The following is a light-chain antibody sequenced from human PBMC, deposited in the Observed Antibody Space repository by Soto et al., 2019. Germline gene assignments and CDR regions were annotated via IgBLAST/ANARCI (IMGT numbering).Light chain of an antibody. CDR2: EVS. Sequence: QSVLTQPASVSGSRGQSITISCTGTSSDVGGYTYVSWYQQHPGRAPKLMIYEVSNRPSGVSNRFSGSKSGNTASLTISGLQAEDEADYYCSSYTTRNTVLFGGGTKLTVL. CDR1: SSDVGGYTY. V-gene: IGLV2-14*01. J-gene: IGLJ2*01. CDR3: SSYTTRNTVL.